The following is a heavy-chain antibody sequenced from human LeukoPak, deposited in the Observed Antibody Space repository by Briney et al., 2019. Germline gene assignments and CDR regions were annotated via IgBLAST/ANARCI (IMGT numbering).Heavy chain of an antibody. J-gene: IGHJ4*02. D-gene: IGHD5-18*01. V-gene: IGHV3-48*03. CDR1: GFTFSSYE. CDR3: AREGSGYSYCSYDY. CDR2: ISSSGSTI. Sequence: GGSLRLSCGASGFTFSSYEMNWVRQAPGKGLEWVSYISSSGSTIYYADSVKGRFTISRDDAKNSLYLQMNSLRAEDTAVYYCAREGSGYSYCSYDYWGQGTLVTVSS.